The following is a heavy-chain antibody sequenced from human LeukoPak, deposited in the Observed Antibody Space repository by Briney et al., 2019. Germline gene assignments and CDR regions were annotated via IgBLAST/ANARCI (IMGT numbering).Heavy chain of an antibody. CDR2: ISSSSSYI. Sequence: GGSLRLSCAASGFTFSIYSMNWVRQAPGKGLEWVSSISSSSSYIYYADSAKGRFTISRDNAKNSLYLQMNSLRAEDTAVYYCARVPRRQQLVPFDYWGQGTLVTVSS. CDR3: ARVPRRQQLVPFDY. CDR1: GFTFSIYS. D-gene: IGHD6-13*01. V-gene: IGHV3-21*01. J-gene: IGHJ4*02.